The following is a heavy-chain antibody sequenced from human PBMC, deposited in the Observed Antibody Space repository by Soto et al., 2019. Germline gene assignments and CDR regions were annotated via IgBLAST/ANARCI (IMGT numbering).Heavy chain of an antibody. Sequence: VKKPGSSVRVSCKASGDTFTFYSINWVRQAPGLGLEWMGRINPILSMSNYAQRFQGRVTMTADKSTRTAYMELSSLRSEDTAMYYCASSYGSGYRAFDYWGQGALVTVSS. CDR3: ASSYGSGYRAFDY. CDR2: INPILSMS. D-gene: IGHD3-10*01. J-gene: IGHJ4*02. CDR1: GDTFTFYS. V-gene: IGHV1-69*02.